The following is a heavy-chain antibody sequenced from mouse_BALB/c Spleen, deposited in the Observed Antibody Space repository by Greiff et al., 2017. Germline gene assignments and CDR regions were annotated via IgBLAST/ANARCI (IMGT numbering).Heavy chain of an antibody. V-gene: IGHV5-6-3*01. Sequence: EVQRVESGGGLVQPGGSLKLSCAASGFTFSSYGMSWVRQTPDKRLELVATINSNGGSTYYPDSVKGRFTISRDNAKNTLYLQMSSLKSEDTAMYYCARDRVLFAYWGQGTLVTVSA. CDR2: INSNGGST. CDR1: GFTFSSYG. CDR3: ARDRVLFAY. D-gene: IGHD2-14*01. J-gene: IGHJ3*01.